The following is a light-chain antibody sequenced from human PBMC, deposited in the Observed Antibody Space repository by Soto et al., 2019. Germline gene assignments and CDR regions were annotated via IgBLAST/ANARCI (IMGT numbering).Light chain of an antibody. Sequence: EIVLTQSPATLSLSPGERATLSCRASQSVSSYLAWYQQKPGQAPRLLIYDASNRATGIPARFSGSGSGTDFTLIICSLVPEDFAVYYCQQRSNWLWTFGQGTKVDIK. CDR3: QQRSNWLWT. CDR2: DAS. CDR1: QSVSSY. J-gene: IGKJ1*01. V-gene: IGKV3-11*01.